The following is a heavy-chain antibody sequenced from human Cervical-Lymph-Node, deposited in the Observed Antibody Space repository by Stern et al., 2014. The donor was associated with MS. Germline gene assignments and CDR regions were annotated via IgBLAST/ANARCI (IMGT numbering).Heavy chain of an antibody. CDR1: GFSFDDYA. V-gene: IGHV3-49*03. CDR3: TKDLGFS. Sequence: EQLVQSGGGLVQPGRSLKLSCSTSGFSFDDYAMSWFRQAPGKGLEWIGFIRNNPYGGTTEYAASVTGRFTISRDDSKSIAYLQMNILKTGDTAVYYCTKDLGFSWGQGTLVVVSS. J-gene: IGHJ4*02. D-gene: IGHD2/OR15-2a*01. CDR2: IRNNPYGGTT.